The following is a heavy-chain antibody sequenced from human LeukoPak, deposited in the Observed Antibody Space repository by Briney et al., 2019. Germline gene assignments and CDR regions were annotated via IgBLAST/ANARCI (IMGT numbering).Heavy chain of an antibody. CDR3: ARRGAVAGTLDY. V-gene: IGHV4-34*01. Sequence: SETLSLTCAVYSESFSGYYWTWIRQPPGKGLQWIGEINHSGSTYYNPSLKSRVTISVDTSKKQFSLKLSSVTAADTAVYYCARRGAVAGTLDYWGQGTLVTVSS. J-gene: IGHJ4*02. CDR1: SESFSGYY. CDR2: INHSGST. D-gene: IGHD6-19*01.